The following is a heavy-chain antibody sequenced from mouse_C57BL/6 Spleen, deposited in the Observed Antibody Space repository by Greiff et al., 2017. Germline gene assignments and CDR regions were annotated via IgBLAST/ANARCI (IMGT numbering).Heavy chain of an antibody. CDR2: FHPYNDDT. V-gene: IGHV1-47*01. CDR3: AIIYGSKPYFDV. J-gene: IGHJ1*03. Sequence: VKLQESGAELVKPGASVKMSCKASGYTFTTYPIEWMKQNHGKSLEWIGNFHPYNDDTKYNEKFKGKATLTVEKSSSTVYLELSRLTSDDSAVYYCAIIYGSKPYFDVWGTGTTVTVSS. D-gene: IGHD1-1*01. CDR1: GYTFTTYP.